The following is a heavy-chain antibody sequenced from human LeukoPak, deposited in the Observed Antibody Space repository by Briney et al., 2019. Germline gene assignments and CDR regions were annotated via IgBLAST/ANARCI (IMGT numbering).Heavy chain of an antibody. Sequence: GRSLRLSCAASGFTFSNYFIHWVRQAPGKGLEWVAVISYDETKTFYADSVKGRFTISRDNSKNSLYLQMNSLRTEDTALYYCAKDGRGPLEGMDVWGQGTTVTVSS. CDR1: GFTFSNYF. CDR2: ISYDETKT. J-gene: IGHJ6*02. CDR3: AKDGRGPLEGMDV. D-gene: IGHD3-3*01. V-gene: IGHV3-30*04.